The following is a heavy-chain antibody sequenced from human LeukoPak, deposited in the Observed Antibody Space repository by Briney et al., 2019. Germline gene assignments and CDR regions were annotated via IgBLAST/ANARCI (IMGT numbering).Heavy chain of an antibody. CDR2: IKQDGSDK. CDR1: GFIFSSYW. Sequence: PGGSLRLSCAASGFIFSSYWMSWVCQAPGKGLECVANIKQDGSDKYYVDSVKGRFTISRDNAKNSLYLQMNSLRAEDTAVYYCTTGNWGPHWGQGTLVTVSS. J-gene: IGHJ4*02. V-gene: IGHV3-7*01. D-gene: IGHD7-27*01. CDR3: TTGNWGPH.